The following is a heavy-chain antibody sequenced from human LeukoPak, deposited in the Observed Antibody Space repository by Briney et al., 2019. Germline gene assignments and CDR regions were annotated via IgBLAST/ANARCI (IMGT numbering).Heavy chain of an antibody. Sequence: GRSLRLSCAASGFTFDDYAMHWVRQAPGKGLEWVSGISWNSGSIGYADSVKGLFTISRDNAKNSLYLQMNSLRAEDTALYYCAKAHCSSTSCQSYYWGQGTLVTVSS. CDR3: AKAHCSSTSCQSYY. D-gene: IGHD2-2*01. V-gene: IGHV3-9*01. J-gene: IGHJ4*02. CDR1: GFTFDDYA. CDR2: ISWNSGSI.